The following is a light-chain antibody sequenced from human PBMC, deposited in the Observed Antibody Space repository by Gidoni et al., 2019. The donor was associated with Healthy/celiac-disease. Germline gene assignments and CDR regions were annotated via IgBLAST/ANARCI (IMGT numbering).Light chain of an antibody. CDR2: GAS. V-gene: IGKV3-15*01. Sequence: ELVMTQSPATLSVSPGESATLSCRASQSVSSTLAWYQQKPGQAPRLLIYGASTRATGIPARFSGRGSGTEFTLTISSLQSEDFAVYYCQQYNNWPETFGQGTKVEIK. J-gene: IGKJ1*01. CDR3: QQYNNWPET. CDR1: QSVSST.